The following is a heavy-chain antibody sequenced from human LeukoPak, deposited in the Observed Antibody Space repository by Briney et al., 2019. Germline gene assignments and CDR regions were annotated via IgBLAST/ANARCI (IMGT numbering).Heavy chain of an antibody. D-gene: IGHD6-19*01. J-gene: IGHJ4*02. CDR3: ATSQSSVAGIVGD. CDR1: GFTFSDYF. CDR2: ISGSGSNK. V-gene: IGHV3-11*04. Sequence: GGSLRPSCAASGFTFSDYFMTWIRQAPGKGLEWVSYISGSGSNKYYADSVKGRFTISRDNAKNSLYLQMNSLRVEDTAVYYCATSQSSVAGIVGDWGQGTLVTVSS.